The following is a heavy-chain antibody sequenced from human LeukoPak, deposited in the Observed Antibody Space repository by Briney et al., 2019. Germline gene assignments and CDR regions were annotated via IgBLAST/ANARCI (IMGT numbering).Heavy chain of an antibody. V-gene: IGHV3-30-3*01. CDR2: ISYDGSNK. J-gene: IGHJ4*02. Sequence: GGSLRLSCAASGFTFRSYAIHWARQAPAKGREGVAVISYDGSNKYYADSVKGRFTISRDNSKNTLYLQMNSLRAEDTAVYYCARPNYYDSSGYADYWGQGTLVTVSS. CDR3: ARPNYYDSSGYADY. D-gene: IGHD3-22*01. CDR1: GFTFRSYA.